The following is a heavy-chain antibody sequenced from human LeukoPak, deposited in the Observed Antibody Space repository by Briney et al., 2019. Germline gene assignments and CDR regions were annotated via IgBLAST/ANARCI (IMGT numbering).Heavy chain of an antibody. D-gene: IGHD1-26*01. J-gene: IGHJ4*02. CDR2: ISPNNGAT. Sequence: GASVKVSCKASGYTFNASNIHWVRQAPGQGLEWMGWISPNNGATTYAQNFQGRVIMTRDTSISTAYIELSRLTSDDTAVYFCAREGSSGYWGQGTLVTVSS. CDR3: AREGSSGY. CDR1: GYTFNASN. V-gene: IGHV1-2*02.